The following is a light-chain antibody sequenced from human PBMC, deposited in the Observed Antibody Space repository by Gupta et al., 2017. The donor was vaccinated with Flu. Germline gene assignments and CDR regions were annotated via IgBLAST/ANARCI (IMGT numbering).Light chain of an antibody. CDR2: GNS. CDR3: QSYDSSLSV. V-gene: IGLV1-40*01. Sequence: GSSSNIGAGYDVHWYQQLPGTAPKLLIYGNSNRRSGVPDRFSGSKSGTSASLAITGLQAEDEADYYCQSYDSSLSVFGGGTKLTVL. J-gene: IGLJ3*02. CDR1: SSNIGAGYD.